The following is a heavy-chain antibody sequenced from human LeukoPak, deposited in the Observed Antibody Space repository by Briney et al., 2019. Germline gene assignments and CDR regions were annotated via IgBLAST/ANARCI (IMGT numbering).Heavy chain of an antibody. Sequence: SETLSLTCTVSGGSISSGDYYWSWIRQHPGKGLEWIGYVSHSGSTYYNPSLESRLSISVDTSKNQFSLKLSSVTAADTAVYFCARAPRGYSGYDFSYWFDPWGQGTLVTVSS. J-gene: IGHJ5*02. V-gene: IGHV4-31*03. D-gene: IGHD5-12*01. CDR2: VSHSGST. CDR3: ARAPRGYSGYDFSYWFDP. CDR1: GGSISSGDYY.